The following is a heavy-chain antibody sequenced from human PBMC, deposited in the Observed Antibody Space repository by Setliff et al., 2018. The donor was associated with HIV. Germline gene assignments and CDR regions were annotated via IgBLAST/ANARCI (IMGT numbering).Heavy chain of an antibody. V-gene: IGHV4-59*01. J-gene: IGHJ6*03. CDR3: ARGAPYYDILTGYYSYYYYYMDV. CDR2: IYSSGSS. D-gene: IGHD3-9*01. Sequence: PSETLSLTCTVSGGSISNYYWSWTRQSPGKGLEWIGYIYSSGSSNYNPSLKSRVTISVDTTKNQFSLNLTSVTAADTAVYYCARGAPYYDILTGYYSYYYYYMDVWGKGTTVTVSS. CDR1: GGSISNYY.